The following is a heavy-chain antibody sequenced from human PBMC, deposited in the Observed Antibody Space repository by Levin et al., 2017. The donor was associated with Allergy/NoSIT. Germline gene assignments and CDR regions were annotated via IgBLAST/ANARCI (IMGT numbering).Heavy chain of an antibody. CDR3: AKDLFPFSWFGEFSYYGMDV. D-gene: IGHD3-10*01. CDR2: ISGSGGST. J-gene: IGHJ6*02. V-gene: IGHV3-23*01. Sequence: GGSLRLSCAASGFTFSSYAMSWVRQAPGKGLEWVSAISGSGGSTYYADSVKGRFTISRDNSKNTLYLQMNSLRAEDTAVYYCAKDLFPFSWFGEFSYYGMDVWGQGTTVTVSS. CDR1: GFTFSSYA.